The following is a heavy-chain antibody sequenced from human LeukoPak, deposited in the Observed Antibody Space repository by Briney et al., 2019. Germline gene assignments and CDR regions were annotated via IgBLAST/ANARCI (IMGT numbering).Heavy chain of an antibody. CDR2: MKPISGTT. V-gene: IGHV1-8*01. CDR3: TRDRLVNWGDAFDI. J-gene: IGHJ3*02. CDR1: GYTFTDYD. Sequence: ASVKVSCKASGYTFTDYDINWVRQATGQGLEWMGYMKPISGTTGYGQKFQGRVTLTRNTSISTVYMELSSLTSEDTAVYYCTRDRLVNWGDAFDIWGQGSVVTVSS. D-gene: IGHD7-27*01.